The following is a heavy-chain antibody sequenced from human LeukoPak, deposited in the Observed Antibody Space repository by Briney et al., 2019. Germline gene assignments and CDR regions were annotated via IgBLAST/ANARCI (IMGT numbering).Heavy chain of an antibody. CDR2: INSDGSST. CDR1: GFTFSSYW. D-gene: IGHD6-19*01. CDR3: ARTPAGWYIDY. V-gene: IGHV3-74*01. J-gene: IGHJ4*02. Sequence: GGSPRLSCAASGFTFSSYWMHWVRQAPGKGLVWVSRINSDGSSTSYADSVKGRFTISRDNAKNTLYLQMNSLRAEDTAVYYCARTPAGWYIDYWGQGTLVTVSS.